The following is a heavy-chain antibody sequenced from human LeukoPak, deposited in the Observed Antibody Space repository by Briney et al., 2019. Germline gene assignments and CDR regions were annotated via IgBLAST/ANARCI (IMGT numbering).Heavy chain of an antibody. Sequence: SETLSLTCTVSGGSIGGYYWSWIRQPPGKGLEWIGYIYYSGSSNYNPSLKSRVTISVDTSKNQFSLKLISVTAADTAVYYCARDMAYYFDCWGQGTLVTVSS. D-gene: IGHD3-10*01. CDR3: ARDMAYYFDC. CDR1: GGSIGGYY. V-gene: IGHV4-59*01. J-gene: IGHJ4*02. CDR2: IYYSGSS.